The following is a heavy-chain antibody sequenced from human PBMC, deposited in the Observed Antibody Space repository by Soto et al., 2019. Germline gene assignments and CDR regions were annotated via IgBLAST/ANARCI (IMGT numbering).Heavy chain of an antibody. Sequence: QVQLVQSGAEVRKPGSSVKVSCKTSGGTFGSFAVSWVRQAPGQGLQWMGGIIPMFGTANYAQKFQGRVTITADDTTNTAYMEVSSLTTEDTAVYYCARHGDILTCHLGGAAGHNGLDVWGQGTTVIVSS. CDR3: ARHGDILTCHLGGAAGHNGLDV. D-gene: IGHD3-9*01. CDR2: IIPMFGTA. V-gene: IGHV1-69*01. CDR1: GGTFGSFA. J-gene: IGHJ6*02.